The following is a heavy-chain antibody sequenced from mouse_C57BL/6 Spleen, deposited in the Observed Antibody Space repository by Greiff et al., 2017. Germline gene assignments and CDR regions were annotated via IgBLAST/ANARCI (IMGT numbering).Heavy chain of an antibody. Sequence: EVKVVESGGGLVKPGGSLKLSCAASGFTFSSYAMSWVRQTPEKRLEWVATISDGGSYTYYPDNVKGRFTISRDNAKNNLYLQMSHLKSEDTAMYYCARDRDYYYGYFDYWGQGTTLTVSS. D-gene: IGHD1-1*01. V-gene: IGHV5-4*01. J-gene: IGHJ2*01. CDR3: ARDRDYYYGYFDY. CDR1: GFTFSSYA. CDR2: ISDGGSYT.